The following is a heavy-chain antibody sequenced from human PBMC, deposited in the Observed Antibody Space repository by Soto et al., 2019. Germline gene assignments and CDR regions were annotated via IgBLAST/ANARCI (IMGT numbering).Heavy chain of an antibody. CDR2: IYYSGST. CDR1: GGSISSSSYY. D-gene: IGHD3-10*01. CDR3: ASLVLLWFGELFSFGWFDP. Sequence: PSETLSLTCTVSGGSISSSSYYWGWIRQPPGKGLEWIGSIYYSGSTYYNPSLKSRVTISVDTSKNQFSLKLGSVTAADTAVYYCASLVLLWFGELFSFGWFDPWGQGTLVTVSS. J-gene: IGHJ5*02. V-gene: IGHV4-39*01.